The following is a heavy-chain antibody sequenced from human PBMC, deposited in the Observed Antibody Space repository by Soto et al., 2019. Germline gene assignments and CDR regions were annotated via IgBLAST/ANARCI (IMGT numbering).Heavy chain of an antibody. CDR1: GFTFSSYG. V-gene: IGHV3-33*01. D-gene: IGHD3-10*01. Sequence: QVQLVESGGGVVQPGRSLRLSCAASGFTFSSYGMHWVRQAPGKGLEWVAVIWYDGSNKYYADSVKGRFTISRDNSKNTLYLQMNSLRAEDTAVYYCARDGVVLWVGEFFPGGHGMDVW. CDR3: ARDGVVLWVGEFFPGGHGMDV. CDR2: IWYDGSNK. J-gene: IGHJ6*01.